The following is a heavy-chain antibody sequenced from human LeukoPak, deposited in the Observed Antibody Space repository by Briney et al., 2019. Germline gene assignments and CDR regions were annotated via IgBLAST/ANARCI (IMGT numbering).Heavy chain of an antibody. CDR1: GYTLTELS. CDR3: ATMYSSGWYARDGWFDP. J-gene: IGHJ5*02. D-gene: IGHD6-19*01. Sequence: ASVKVSCKVSGYTLTELSMHWVRQAPGKGLEWMGGFDPEDGETIYAQKFQGRVTMTEDTSTDTAYMELSSLRSEDTAVYYCATMYSSGWYARDGWFDPWGQGTLVTVSS. V-gene: IGHV1-24*01. CDR2: FDPEDGET.